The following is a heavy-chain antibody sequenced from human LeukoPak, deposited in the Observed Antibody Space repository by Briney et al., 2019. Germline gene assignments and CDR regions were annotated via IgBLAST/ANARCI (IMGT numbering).Heavy chain of an antibody. D-gene: IGHD3-3*01. J-gene: IGHJ4*02. CDR3: ARGYDFWSGSRIYYFDY. V-gene: IGHV4-31*03. CDR2: IYYSGST. Sequence: SSETLSLTCTVSGGSISSGGYYWSWIRQHPGQGLEWIGYIYYSGSTYYNPSLKSRVTISVDTSKNQFSLKLSSVTAADTAVYYCARGYDFWSGSRIYYFDYWGQGTLVTVSS. CDR1: GGSISSGGYY.